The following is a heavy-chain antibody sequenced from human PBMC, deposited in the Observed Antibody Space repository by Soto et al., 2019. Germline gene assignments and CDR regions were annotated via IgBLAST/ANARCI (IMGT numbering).Heavy chain of an antibody. D-gene: IGHD2-8*01. V-gene: IGHV3-23*01. Sequence: GGSLRLSCAASGFTFSSYAMSWVRQAPGKGLEWVSAISGSGGSTYYADSVKGRFTISRDNSKNTLYLQMNSLRAEDTAVYYCAKVRLGGLMYAILFDYWGQGTLVTVSS. CDR3: AKVRLGGLMYAILFDY. CDR1: GFTFSSYA. J-gene: IGHJ4*02. CDR2: ISGSGGST.